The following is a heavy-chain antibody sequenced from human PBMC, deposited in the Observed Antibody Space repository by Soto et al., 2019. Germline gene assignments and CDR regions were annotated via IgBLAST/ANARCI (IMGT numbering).Heavy chain of an antibody. Sequence: XETLSLTCTVSPDSITSSGYYWGWIRQTPGKGLEWIGSIYYNGTTYYNPSLKSRVFMSVGTSKDQFSLRLKSVTVADTATFYCVRHEVAVSGAYNMDVWGRGTTVTVSS. D-gene: IGHD3-22*01. CDR3: VRHEVAVSGAYNMDV. J-gene: IGHJ6*02. V-gene: IGHV4-39*01. CDR2: IYYNGTT. CDR1: PDSITSSGYY.